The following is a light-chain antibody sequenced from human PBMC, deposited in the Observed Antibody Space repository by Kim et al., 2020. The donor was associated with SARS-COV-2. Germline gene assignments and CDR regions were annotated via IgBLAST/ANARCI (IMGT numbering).Light chain of an antibody. V-gene: IGKV3-20*01. Sequence: SPGERAPLSCRASQSVSSGYLAWYQQKPGQAPTLLIYGASSRATGIPDRFSGGGSGTDFSLTISRLEPEDFAVYYCQQYGSSPLTFGGGTKVDIK. CDR2: GAS. CDR3: QQYGSSPLT. CDR1: QSVSSGY. J-gene: IGKJ4*01.